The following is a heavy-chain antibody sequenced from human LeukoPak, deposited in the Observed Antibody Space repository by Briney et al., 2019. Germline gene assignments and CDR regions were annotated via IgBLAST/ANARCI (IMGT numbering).Heavy chain of an antibody. D-gene: IGHD3-3*01. CDR2: ISNNGGYT. CDR1: GFTLCSSA. CDR3: AKDHYWSIDY. J-gene: IGHJ4*02. Sequence: PGGALRLSCGASGFTLCSSAGRWGRPAPGEGVEWVSAISNNGGYTYYADSVKGRFTISRDIAKNTLYLQMNSLRAEDTGVYYCAKDHYWSIDYWGRGTLVTVSS. V-gene: IGHV3-23*01.